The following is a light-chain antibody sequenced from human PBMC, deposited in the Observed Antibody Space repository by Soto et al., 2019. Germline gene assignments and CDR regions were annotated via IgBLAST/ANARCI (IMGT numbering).Light chain of an antibody. Sequence: ETVLTQSPGTLSLSPGERATLSCRASQSVTSNFLAWYQQKPGQTPKLLISGASSRAAGIPDRFSGSGSGTDFTLTISRLEPEDSAVYYCQQYDQLGRTFGQGTKVDIK. CDR1: QSVTSNF. CDR3: QQYDQLGRT. CDR2: GAS. V-gene: IGKV3-20*01. J-gene: IGKJ1*01.